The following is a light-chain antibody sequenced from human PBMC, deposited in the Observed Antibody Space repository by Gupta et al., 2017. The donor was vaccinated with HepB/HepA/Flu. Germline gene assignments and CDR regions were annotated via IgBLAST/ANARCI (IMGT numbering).Light chain of an antibody. CDR1: QSVSSN. CDR3: KQKNNWPFT. V-gene: IGKV3-15*01. Sequence: IVITQSPPTLSVSPGERATLSCRASQSVSSNLAWYQQKPGQAPRLLIYGTSTRATGIPARFSGSGSGTEFTLNISSRQSEDVAVYYCKQKNNWPFTFGRGTKVDIK. CDR2: GTS. J-gene: IGKJ4*01.